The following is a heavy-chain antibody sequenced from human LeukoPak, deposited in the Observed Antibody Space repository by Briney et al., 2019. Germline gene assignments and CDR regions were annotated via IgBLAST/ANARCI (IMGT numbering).Heavy chain of an antibody. D-gene: IGHD1-1*01. Sequence: GASVKVSCKASGYTFTSYGISWVRQAPGQGLEWMGWISAYNGNTNYAQKLQGRVTMTTDTSTSTAYMELRSLRSDDTAVYYCARPTGRESLPLNDAFDIWGQGTMVTVSS. V-gene: IGHV1-18*01. CDR1: GYTFTSYG. CDR3: ARPTGRESLPLNDAFDI. CDR2: ISAYNGNT. J-gene: IGHJ3*02.